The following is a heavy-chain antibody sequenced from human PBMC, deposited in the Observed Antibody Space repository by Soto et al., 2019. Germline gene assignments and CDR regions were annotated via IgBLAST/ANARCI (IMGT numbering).Heavy chain of an antibody. J-gene: IGHJ4*02. D-gene: IGHD3-9*01. CDR1: GGTFSSYA. Sequence: QVQLVQSGAEVKKPGSSVKVSCKASGGTFSSYAISWVRQSPGQGLEWMGGIIPSFGTANYAQKFQGRVTITADESTGTAYMERSSLGSEDAAVYYWARGGILTGQTHDYWGQGTLVTVSS. CDR2: IIPSFGTA. V-gene: IGHV1-69*12. CDR3: ARGGILTGQTHDY.